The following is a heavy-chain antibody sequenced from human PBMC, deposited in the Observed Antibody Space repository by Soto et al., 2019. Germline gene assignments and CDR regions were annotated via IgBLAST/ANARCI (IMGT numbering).Heavy chain of an antibody. Sequence: TLSLTCTVSGASLNSGDYYWSWIRQPPGKGLEWIGYIYYSGGTYYNPSLKSRVTISVDTSKNQFSLKLSSVTAADTAVYYCAGFSEVAATEINWFDPWGQGTLVTVSS. J-gene: IGHJ5*02. D-gene: IGHD2-15*01. V-gene: IGHV4-30-4*01. CDR3: AGFSEVAATEINWFDP. CDR1: GASLNSGDYY. CDR2: IYYSGGT.